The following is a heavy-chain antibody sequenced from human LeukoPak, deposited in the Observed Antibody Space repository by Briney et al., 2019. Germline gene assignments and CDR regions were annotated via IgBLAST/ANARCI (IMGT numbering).Heavy chain of an antibody. D-gene: IGHD6-19*01. CDR1: GYIFTSYV. J-gene: IGHJ5*02. CDR2: INVGNGNT. V-gene: IGHV1-3*01. CDR3: ARGLQWLVHLNWFDP. Sequence: ALVKVSCKAFGYIFTSYVIHWVRQAPGQRPEWMGWINVGNGNTKYSQKFQGRVTITRDTSASTAYMELSSLRSEDTAVYYCARGLQWLVHLNWFDPWGQGTLVTVSS.